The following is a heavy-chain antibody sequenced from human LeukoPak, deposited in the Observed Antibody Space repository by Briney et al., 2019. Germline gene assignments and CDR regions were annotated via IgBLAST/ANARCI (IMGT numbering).Heavy chain of an antibody. V-gene: IGHV3-23*01. D-gene: IGHD5-18*01. Sequence: GGSLRLSCAASGFTFSSHGMSWVRQAPGKGLEWVSGISGSGSSTYYADSVKGRFTISRDNSKSTLFLQMNSLRVEDTAVYYCAKDTASSWWYFDLWGRGTLVTVSS. J-gene: IGHJ2*01. CDR2: ISGSGSST. CDR3: AKDTASSWWYFDL. CDR1: GFTFSSHG.